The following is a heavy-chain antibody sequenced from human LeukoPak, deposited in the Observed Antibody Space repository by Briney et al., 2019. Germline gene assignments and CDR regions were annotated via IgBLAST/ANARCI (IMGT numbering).Heavy chain of an antibody. J-gene: IGHJ4*02. Sequence: PGGSLRLSCAASGFTFSSYAMSWVRQAPGKGLEWVSAISGSGGSTYYADSVKGRFTISRDNSKNTLYLQVNSLRAEDTAVYYCAKDKAAAERETDYWGQGTLVTVSS. CDR2: ISGSGGST. V-gene: IGHV3-23*01. D-gene: IGHD6-13*01. CDR1: GFTFSSYA. CDR3: AKDKAAAERETDY.